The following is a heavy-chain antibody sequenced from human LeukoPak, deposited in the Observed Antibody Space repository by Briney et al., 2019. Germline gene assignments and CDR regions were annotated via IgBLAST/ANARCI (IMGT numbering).Heavy chain of an antibody. CDR3: AKRGVVIRVILVGFHKEAYYFDS. Sequence: GGSLRLSCAVSGITLSNYGMSWVRQAPGKGLEWVAGRTNYADSVKGRFTISRDNPKNTLYLQMNSLRAEDTAVYFCAKRGVVIRVILVGFHKEAYYFDSWGQGAPVTVSS. J-gene: IGHJ4*02. D-gene: IGHD3-22*01. V-gene: IGHV3-53*01. CDR1: GITLSNYG. CDR2: RT.